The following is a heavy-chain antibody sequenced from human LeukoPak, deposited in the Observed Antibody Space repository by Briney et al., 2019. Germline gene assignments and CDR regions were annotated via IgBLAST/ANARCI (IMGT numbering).Heavy chain of an antibody. CDR1: GFTFSSYH. V-gene: IGHV3-23*01. Sequence: GGSLRLSCDASGFTFSSYHISWVRQAPGKGLEWVSAISGSGATTYYADSVRGRFTISRDNAKNSLYLQMNSLRAEDTALYYCARGYGSGEDGDYWGQGTLVTVSS. D-gene: IGHD3-10*01. CDR3: ARGYGSGEDGDY. J-gene: IGHJ4*02. CDR2: ISGSGATT.